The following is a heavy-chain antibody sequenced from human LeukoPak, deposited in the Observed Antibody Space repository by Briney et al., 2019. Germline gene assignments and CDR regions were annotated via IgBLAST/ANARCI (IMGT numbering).Heavy chain of an antibody. CDR3: ARVWQDYSGVDY. CDR2: ISQDGSGK. J-gene: IGHJ4*02. CDR1: GFTFSNYW. Sequence: PGGSLRLSCGASGFTFSNYWMSWVRQAPGKGLEWVINISQDGSGKNYADSVEGRFTISRDNAKNSLYLQMNSLRAEDTAVYYCARVWQDYSGVDYWGQGTLVTVSS. V-gene: IGHV3-7*03. D-gene: IGHD2-21*01.